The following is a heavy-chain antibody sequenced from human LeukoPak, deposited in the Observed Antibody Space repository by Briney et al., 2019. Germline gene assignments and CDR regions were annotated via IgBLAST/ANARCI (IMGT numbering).Heavy chain of an antibody. J-gene: IGHJ6*03. V-gene: IGHV3-7*01. D-gene: IGHD3-3*01. CDR1: GFTFTNHW. Sequence: GGSLRLSCAASGFTFTNHWMSWVRQAPGKGLEWVANINQDGSEKFYVDSVKGRFTISRDNAKNSLFLQMSSLRAEDTAVYFCAGQTSDAYHFFYMDVWGKGTTVTVSS. CDR2: INQDGSEK. CDR3: AGQTSDAYHFFYMDV.